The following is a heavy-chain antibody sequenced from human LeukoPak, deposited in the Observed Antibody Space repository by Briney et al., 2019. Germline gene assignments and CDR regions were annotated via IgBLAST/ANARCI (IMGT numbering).Heavy chain of an antibody. V-gene: IGHV1-8*03. Sequence: ASVKVSCKASGYTFTSYDINWVRQATGQGLEWMGWMNPNSGNTDYAQKFQGRFTITINTSISTAYMELSSLRSEDTAVYYCATRGSAMGGPFDYWGQGTLVTVSS. CDR2: MNPNSGNT. CDR1: GYTFTSYD. D-gene: IGHD5-18*01. CDR3: ATRGSAMGGPFDY. J-gene: IGHJ4*02.